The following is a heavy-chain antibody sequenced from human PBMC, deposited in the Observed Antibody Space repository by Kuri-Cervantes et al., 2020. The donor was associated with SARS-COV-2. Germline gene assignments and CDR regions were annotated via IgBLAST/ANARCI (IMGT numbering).Heavy chain of an antibody. CDR3: AKAEWLERGGIDY. V-gene: IGHV3-23*01. J-gene: IGHJ4*02. Sequence: GGSLRPSCAASGFSFYNYVMSWVRQAPGKGLEWVSGISGSGGFTYYADSVKGRFTISRDNSKNTLFLQMNSLRAEDTAVYYCAKAEWLERGGIDYWGQGTLVTVSS. D-gene: IGHD6-19*01. CDR2: ISGSGGFT. CDR1: GFSFYNYV.